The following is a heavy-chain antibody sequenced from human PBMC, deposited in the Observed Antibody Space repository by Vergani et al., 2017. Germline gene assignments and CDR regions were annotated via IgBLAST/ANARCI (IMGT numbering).Heavy chain of an antibody. Sequence: QVHLQQRGAGVLKPSETLSLTCGVIGGSLSGYFWSWIRQSPGRGLEWIGEITAIGSAKYSPSATSRVTISVDTSRGEFTLTVTSVTAADTGLYFCASRRPRLNFGSKSTAGSFDSLGQGTLVTVSS. D-gene: IGHD3-3*01. CDR2: ITAIGSA. J-gene: IGHJ4*02. V-gene: IGHV4-34*02. CDR3: ASRRPRLNFGSKSTAGSFDS. CDR1: GGSLSGYF.